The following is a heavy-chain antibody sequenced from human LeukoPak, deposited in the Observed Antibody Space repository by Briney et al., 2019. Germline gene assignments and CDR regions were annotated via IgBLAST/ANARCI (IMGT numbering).Heavy chain of an antibody. J-gene: IGHJ4*02. CDR2: MTSDSNTI. D-gene: IGHD3-3*01. Sequence: PGGSLRLSCAASGFNFIVYSMNWVRQAPGKGLEWISYMTSDSNTIYYADSVRGRFTISRDNAKKSVYLELSNLRADDTAMYYCARSTEWFADYWGQGTLVTVSS. CDR3: ARSTEWFADY. CDR1: GFNFIVYS. V-gene: IGHV3-48*01.